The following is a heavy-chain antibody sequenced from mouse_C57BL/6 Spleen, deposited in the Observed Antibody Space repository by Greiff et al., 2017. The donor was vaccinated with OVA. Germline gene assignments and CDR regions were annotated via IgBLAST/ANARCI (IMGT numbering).Heavy chain of an antibody. CDR1: GYAFSSYW. Sequence: QVQLQQSGAELVKPGASVKISCKASGYAFSSYWMNWVKQRPGKGLEWIGQIYPGDGDTNYNGKFKGKATLTADKSSSTAYMQLSSLTSEDSAVYFCARGSYYGSSHWYFDVWGTGTTVTVAS. CDR3: ARGSYYGSSHWYFDV. V-gene: IGHV1-80*01. J-gene: IGHJ1*03. D-gene: IGHD1-1*01. CDR2: IYPGDGDT.